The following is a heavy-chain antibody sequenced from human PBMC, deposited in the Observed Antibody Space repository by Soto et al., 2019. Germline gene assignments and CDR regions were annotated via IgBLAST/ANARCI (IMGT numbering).Heavy chain of an antibody. D-gene: IGHD4-4*01. CDR2: IDPSDSYT. CDR1: GYSSTSYW. J-gene: IGHJ6*01. CDR3: ARRPVTRLYDYYYGMDV. Sequence: GESLKISCKGSGYSSTSYWISWVRQMPGKGLEWMGRIDPSDSYTNYSPSFQGHVTISADKSISTAYLQWSSLKASDTAMYYCARRPVTRLYDYYYGMDVWGQGTTVTVSS. V-gene: IGHV5-10-1*01.